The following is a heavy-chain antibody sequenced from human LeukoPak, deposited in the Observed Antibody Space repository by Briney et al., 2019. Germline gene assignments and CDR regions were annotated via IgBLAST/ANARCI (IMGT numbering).Heavy chain of an antibody. D-gene: IGHD6-19*01. CDR3: ASLVRTIAVTATGGKYYFDY. V-gene: IGHV4-39*01. Sequence: PSETLSLTCTVSGGSISSSSYYWGWIRQSPGKGLEWIGNIYYSGSTYHNPSLKSRVTISVDTSKNQFSLKMSSVTAADTAVFYCASLVRTIAVTATGGKYYFDYWGQGILVTVSS. CDR1: GGSISSSSYY. J-gene: IGHJ4*02. CDR2: IYYSGST.